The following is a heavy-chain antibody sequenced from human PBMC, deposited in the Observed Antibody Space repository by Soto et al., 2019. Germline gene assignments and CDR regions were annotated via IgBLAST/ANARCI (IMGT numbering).Heavy chain of an antibody. J-gene: IGHJ6*02. CDR3: ARGGFCSGGACSNYYYGMDV. CDR2: ISSSSSTI. D-gene: IGHD2-15*01. V-gene: IGHV3-48*02. CDR1: GLSFSDYI. Sequence: GGSMRLSCAASGLSFSDYIMKWVRQSPGKGLEWVSYISSSSSTIYYADSVKGRFTISRDNAKNSLYLQMNSLRDEDTAVYYCARGGFCSGGACSNYYYGMDVWGQGTTVTVSS.